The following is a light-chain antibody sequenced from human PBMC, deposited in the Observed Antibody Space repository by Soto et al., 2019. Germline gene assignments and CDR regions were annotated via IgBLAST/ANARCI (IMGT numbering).Light chain of an antibody. V-gene: IGLV2-8*01. CDR2: EVN. CDR1: SSDLGGYNY. CDR3: SSYAGSSNV. Sequence: QSVLTQPPSASGSPGQSVAISCTGTSSDLGGYNYVSWYQQHPGKAPKLMIYEVNKRPSGVPDRFSGSKSGNTASLTVSGLQAEDEADYYCSSYAGSSNVFGTGTEVTV. J-gene: IGLJ1*01.